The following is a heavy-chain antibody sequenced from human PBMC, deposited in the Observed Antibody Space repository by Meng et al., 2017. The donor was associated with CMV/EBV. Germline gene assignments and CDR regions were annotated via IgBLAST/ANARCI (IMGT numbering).Heavy chain of an antibody. D-gene: IGHD6-13*01. Sequence: GGSLRLSCAASGFTFSSYSMNWVRQAPGKGLEWVSSISSSSSYIYYADSVKGRFTISRDNSKNTLYLQMNSLRAEDTAVYYCAKDLTVLGSSWGFVRGGMDVWGQGTTVTVSS. CDR3: AKDLTVLGSSWGFVRGGMDV. V-gene: IGHV3-21*01. CDR1: GFTFSSYS. CDR2: ISSSSSYI. J-gene: IGHJ6*02.